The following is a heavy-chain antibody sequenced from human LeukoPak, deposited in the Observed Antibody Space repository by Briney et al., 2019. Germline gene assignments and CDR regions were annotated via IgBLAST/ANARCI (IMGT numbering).Heavy chain of an antibody. D-gene: IGHD3-9*01. V-gene: IGHV4-39*01. CDR3: ARHGILTDHSIRY. CDR2: VYYTGIT. CDR1: GGSLTPNTFY. Sequence: SETLSLTCTLSGGSLTPNTFYGGWIRQPPGKGLDWIGTVYYTGITHYNPSLKSRITISVDTSKNHFSLNLTSVTAADTAVYFCARHGILTDHSIRYWGQGLLVTVSS. J-gene: IGHJ4*02.